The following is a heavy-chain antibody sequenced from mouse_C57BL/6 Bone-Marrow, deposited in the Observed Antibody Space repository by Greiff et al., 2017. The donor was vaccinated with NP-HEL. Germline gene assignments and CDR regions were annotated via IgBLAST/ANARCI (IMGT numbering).Heavy chain of an antibody. CDR1: GFTFSDYY. CDR3: ARHPKGFAY. J-gene: IGHJ3*01. V-gene: IGHV5-12*01. Sequence: EVQLVESGGGLVQPGGSLKLSCAASGFTFSDYYMYWVRQTPEKRLEWVAYISNGGGSTYYPDTVKGRFTISRDNAKNTLYLQMSRLKSEDTAMYYCARHPKGFAYWGQGTLVTVSA. CDR2: ISNGGGST.